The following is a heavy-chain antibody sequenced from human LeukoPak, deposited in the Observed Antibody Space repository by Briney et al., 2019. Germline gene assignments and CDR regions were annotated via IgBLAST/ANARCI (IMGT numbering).Heavy chain of an antibody. CDR1: GGSISSSSYY. D-gene: IGHD3-3*01. CDR3: ARDRVRFLEWLPPGYYYMDV. Sequence: SETLSLTCTVSGGSISSSSYYWGWIRQPPGKGLEWIGSIYYSGSTYYNPSLKSRVTISVDTSKNQFSLQLNSVTPEDTAVYYCARDRVRFLEWLPPGYYYMDVWGKGTTVTVSS. J-gene: IGHJ6*03. V-gene: IGHV4-39*02. CDR2: IYYSGST.